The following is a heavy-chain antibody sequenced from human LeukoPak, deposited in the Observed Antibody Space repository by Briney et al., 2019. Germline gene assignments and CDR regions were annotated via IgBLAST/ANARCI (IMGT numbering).Heavy chain of an antibody. CDR1: GCTFTSYG. Sequence: ASVKVSCKASGCTFTSYGISWVRQAPGQGLEWMGWISAYNGNANYAQKLQGRVTMTTDTSTSTAYMELRSLSSEGTAVSYCARTVITRQDSYYGIDVWGQGTTVTVSS. CDR2: ISAYNGNA. V-gene: IGHV1-18*01. D-gene: IGHD4-11*01. J-gene: IGHJ6*02. CDR3: ARTVITRQDSYYGIDV.